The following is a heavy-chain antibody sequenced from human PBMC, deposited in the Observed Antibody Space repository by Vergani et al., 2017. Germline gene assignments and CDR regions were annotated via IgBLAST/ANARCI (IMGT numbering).Heavy chain of an antibody. D-gene: IGHD1-7*01. CDR3: ARGRRESITGTASFDY. Sequence: QVQLQESGPGLVKPSETLSLTCTVSGGSISSYYWSWIRQPAGKGLEWIGRIYTSGSTNYNPSLKSRVTISVDTSKNQFSLKLSSVTAADTAVYYCARGRRESITGTASFDYWGQGTLVTVSS. CDR2: IYTSGST. CDR1: GGSISSYY. J-gene: IGHJ4*02. V-gene: IGHV4-4*07.